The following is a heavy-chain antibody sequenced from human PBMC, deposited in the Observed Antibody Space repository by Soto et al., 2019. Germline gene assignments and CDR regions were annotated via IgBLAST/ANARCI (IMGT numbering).Heavy chain of an antibody. D-gene: IGHD3-10*01. CDR3: ARVITMVRGVIKYYYYAMDV. V-gene: IGHV4-34*01. CDR2: IKHSGST. Sequence: PSETLSLTCAVYGGSFSDYYWNWIRQPPGKGLEWIGEIKHSGSTNYSPSLKSRVTISVDTSKIQFSLKLSPVTAADTAVYYCARVITMVRGVIKYYYYAMDVWGQGTTVTVSS. J-gene: IGHJ6*02. CDR1: GGSFSDYY.